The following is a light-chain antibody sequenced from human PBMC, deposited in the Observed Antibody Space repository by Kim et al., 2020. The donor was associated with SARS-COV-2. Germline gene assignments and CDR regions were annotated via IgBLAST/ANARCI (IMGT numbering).Light chain of an antibody. CDR3: AAWDDSLSGRV. J-gene: IGLJ3*02. V-gene: IGLV1-47*01. CDR2: RNN. Sequence: GQRVTISGSGSSSSIEMNYVYWYQQLPGTAPKVLIYRNNERPSGVPERFTASKSGTSASLAISGLRSEDEADYYCAAWDDSLSGRVFGGGTQLTVL. CDR1: SSSIEMNY.